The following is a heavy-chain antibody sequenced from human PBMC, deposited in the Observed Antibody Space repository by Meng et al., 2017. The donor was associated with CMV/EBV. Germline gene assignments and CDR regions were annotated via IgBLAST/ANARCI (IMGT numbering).Heavy chain of an antibody. D-gene: IGHD6-6*01. Sequence: GSLRLSCTVSGGSISSSSYYWGWIRQPPGKGLEWIGSIYYSGSTYYNPSLKSRVTISVDTSKNQFPLKLSSVTAADTAVYYCARVSAYSSSSTYWGQGTLVTVSS. V-gene: IGHV4-39*06. CDR2: IYYSGST. CDR3: ARVSAYSSSSTY. J-gene: IGHJ4*02. CDR1: GGSISSSSYY.